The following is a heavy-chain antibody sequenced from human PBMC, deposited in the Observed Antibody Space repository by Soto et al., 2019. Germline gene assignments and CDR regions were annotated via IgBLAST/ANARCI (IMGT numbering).Heavy chain of an antibody. CDR1: GGSISSSSYY. V-gene: IGHV4-39*01. Sequence: PSETLSLTCTVSGGSISSSSYYWGWIRQPPGKGLEWIGSIYYSGSTYYNPSLKSRVTISVDTSKNQFSLKLSSVTAADTAVYYCETGTNYYYYYYMDVWGKGTTVTVSS. J-gene: IGHJ6*03. D-gene: IGHD1-7*01. CDR3: ETGTNYYYYYYMDV. CDR2: IYYSGST.